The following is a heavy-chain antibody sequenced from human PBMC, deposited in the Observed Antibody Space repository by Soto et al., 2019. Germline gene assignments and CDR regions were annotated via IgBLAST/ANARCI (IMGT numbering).Heavy chain of an antibody. CDR2: MNPNSGNT. J-gene: IGHJ6*03. Sequence: ASVKVSCKASGYTFTSYDINWVRQATGQGLEWMGWMNPNSGNTGYAQKFQGRVTMTRNTSISTAHMELSSLRSEDTAVYYCARIFTGYSSGWYYNYYYYMDVWGKGTTVTVSS. CDR1: GYTFTSYD. V-gene: IGHV1-8*01. D-gene: IGHD6-19*01. CDR3: ARIFTGYSSGWYYNYYYYMDV.